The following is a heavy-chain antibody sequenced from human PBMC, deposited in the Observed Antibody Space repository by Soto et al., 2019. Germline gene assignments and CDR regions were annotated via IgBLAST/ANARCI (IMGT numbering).Heavy chain of an antibody. CDR2: INGDGSGT. Sequence: EVQLVESGGGLVQPGGSLRLSCAASGFTFTGSWMHWVRQAPGKGRVWVSRINGDGSGTSYADFVKGRFIISRDDAKNTLFLQMNGLRAEDTAVYYCARGIFGSGTANDDWGQGTLVTVSS. D-gene: IGHD3-10*01. CDR3: ARGIFGSGTANDD. CDR1: GFTFTGSW. J-gene: IGHJ4*02. V-gene: IGHV3-74*01.